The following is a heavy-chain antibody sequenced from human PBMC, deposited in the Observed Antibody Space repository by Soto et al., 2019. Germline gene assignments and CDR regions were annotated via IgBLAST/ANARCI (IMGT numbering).Heavy chain of an antibody. CDR1: GFTFSSYA. CDR2: ISYDGSNK. D-gene: IGHD3-22*01. Sequence: GGSLRLSCAASGFTFSSYAMHWVRQAPGKGLEWVAVISYDGSNKYYADSVKGRFTISRDNSKNTLYLQMNSLRAEDTAVYYCARSGGYSYYYYYGMDVWGQGTTVTVSS. V-gene: IGHV3-30-3*01. CDR3: ARSGGYSYYYYYGMDV. J-gene: IGHJ6*02.